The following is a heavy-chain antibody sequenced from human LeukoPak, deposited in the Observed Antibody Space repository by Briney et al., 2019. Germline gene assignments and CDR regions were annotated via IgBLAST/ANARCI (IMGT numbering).Heavy chain of an antibody. CDR3: AKRGSYSSSFTSTFDY. D-gene: IGHD6-6*01. CDR2: INSGGAI. V-gene: IGHV3-23*01. J-gene: IGHJ4*02. CDR1: GFTFSDYA. Sequence: GGSLRLSCAASGFTFSDYAMTWVRQAPGKGLEWVSTINSGGAINYADSVKGRFTISRDNPKNTLYLQMNSLRAEDTAVYYCAKRGSYSSSFTSTFDYWGQGTLVTVPS.